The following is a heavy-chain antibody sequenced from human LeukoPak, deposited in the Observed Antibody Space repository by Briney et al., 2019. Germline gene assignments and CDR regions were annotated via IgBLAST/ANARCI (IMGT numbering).Heavy chain of an antibody. CDR3: AKDSDGSGSYSFDY. CDR2: ISSIGTST. Sequence: HTGGSLSLSCAASGFTLSNYVMSWVRQAPGKGLAWVSSISSIGTSTYYADSVKGRFTNSRDNSKNTLYLQMNSLRAEDTAVYYCAKDSDGSGSYSFDYLCQATRVAVSS. CDR1: GFTLSNYV. V-gene: IGHV3-23*01. D-gene: IGHD3-10*01. J-gene: IGHJ4*02.